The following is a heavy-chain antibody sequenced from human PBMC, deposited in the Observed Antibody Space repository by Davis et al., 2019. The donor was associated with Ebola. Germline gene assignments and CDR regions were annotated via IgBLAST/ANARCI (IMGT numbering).Heavy chain of an antibody. CDR2: ISYDGSNK. Sequence: PGGSLRLSCAASGFTFSSYGMHWVRQAPGKGLEWVAVISYDGSNKYYADSVKGRFTISRDNSKDTQYLQMNSLRAEDTAVYYCAKELYSSGWGYYGMDVWGQGTTVTVSS. CDR3: AKELYSSGWGYYGMDV. V-gene: IGHV3-30*18. J-gene: IGHJ6*02. CDR1: GFTFSSYG. D-gene: IGHD6-19*01.